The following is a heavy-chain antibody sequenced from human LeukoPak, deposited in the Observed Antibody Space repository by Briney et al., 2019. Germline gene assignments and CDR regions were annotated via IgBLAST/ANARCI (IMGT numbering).Heavy chain of an antibody. D-gene: IGHD1-1*01. CDR1: GFTFRNYA. CDR2: IGGSGANT. Sequence: GGSLRLSCAASGFTFRNYAMHWVRQAPGKGLEWVSGIGGSGANTYYADSVKGRFTISRDNSKNTLYLQMNSLRAEDTALYYCAKVTTGYHYYFDSWGQGTPVTVSS. J-gene: IGHJ4*02. V-gene: IGHV3-23*01. CDR3: AKVTTGYHYYFDS.